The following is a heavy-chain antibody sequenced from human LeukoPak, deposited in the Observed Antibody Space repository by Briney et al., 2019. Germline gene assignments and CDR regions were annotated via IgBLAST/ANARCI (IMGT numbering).Heavy chain of an antibody. D-gene: IGHD3-10*01. V-gene: IGHV3-48*01. CDR3: AKAWTTMVRGVPSGFDS. Sequence: GGSLRLSCAASGFTFSSYSMNWVRQAPGEGLEWVSYISSLSGTIYYADSVRGRFSISRDNSNNTLYLQMNSLRAEDTAVYYCAKAWTTMVRGVPSGFDSWGQGTLVIVSS. J-gene: IGHJ4*02. CDR2: ISSLSGTI. CDR1: GFTFSSYS.